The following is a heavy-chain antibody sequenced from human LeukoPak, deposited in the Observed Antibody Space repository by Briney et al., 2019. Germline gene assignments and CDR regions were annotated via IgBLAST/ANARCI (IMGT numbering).Heavy chain of an antibody. D-gene: IGHD6-19*01. V-gene: IGHV3-30*18. J-gene: IGHJ5*02. CDR1: GFTIGNHG. CDR3: AKDWGSSDWYNWFDP. CDR2: ISHNGGAE. Sequence: GGSLRLSCAVSGFTIGNHGMHWVRQAAGKGLEWVAMISHNGGAEYYRDSVKGRFIISRDNSNNMLYLQMNSLRVEDTAVYYRAKDWGSSDWYNWFDPWGQGTLVTVSS.